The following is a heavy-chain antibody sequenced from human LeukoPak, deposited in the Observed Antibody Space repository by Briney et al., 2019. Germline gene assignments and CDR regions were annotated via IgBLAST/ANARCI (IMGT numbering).Heavy chain of an antibody. V-gene: IGHV3-48*01. Sequence: QPGGSLRLSCVAYGDTLIGYGMNWVRQAPGKGLEWISYISSSPTTTYHADSVRGRFTIFRDSAKNSLYLHMNSRRAEDSAIYYCARGYSNPPLEYWGQGTPVTVSS. J-gene: IGHJ4*02. CDR1: GDTLIGYG. D-gene: IGHD4-11*01. CDR2: ISSSPTTT. CDR3: ARGYSNPPLEY.